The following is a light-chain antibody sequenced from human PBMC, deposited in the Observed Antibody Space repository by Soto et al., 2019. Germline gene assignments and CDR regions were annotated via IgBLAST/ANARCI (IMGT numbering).Light chain of an antibody. CDR2: SNN. V-gene: IGLV1-44*01. CDR3: AAWDDSLNGYV. CDR1: TSNIGSNS. Sequence: QSVLTQPPSASVTPRHRVSISCSGSTSNIGSNSVSWYQQLPGTAPRLLIYSNNQRPSGVPDRFSGSKSVTSASLAISGLQSGDEADYYCAAWDDSLNGYVFGTGTKVTVL. J-gene: IGLJ1*01.